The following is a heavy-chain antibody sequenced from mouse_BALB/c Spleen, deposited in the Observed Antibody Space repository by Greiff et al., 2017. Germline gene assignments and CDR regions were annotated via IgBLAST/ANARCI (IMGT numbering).Heavy chain of an antibody. J-gene: IGHJ4*01. CDR1: GFTFSSFG. CDR3: ARDYAMDY. CDR2: ISSGSSTI. Sequence: EVNVVESGGGLVQPGGSRKLSCAASGFTFSSFGMHWVRQAPEKGLEWVAYISSGSSTIYYADTVKGRFTISRDNPKNTLFLQMTSLRSEDTAMYYCARDYAMDYWGQGTSVTVSS. V-gene: IGHV5-17*02.